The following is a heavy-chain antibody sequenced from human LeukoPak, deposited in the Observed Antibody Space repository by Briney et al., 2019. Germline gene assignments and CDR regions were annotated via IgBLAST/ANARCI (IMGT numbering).Heavy chain of an antibody. V-gene: IGHV3-48*03. CDR3: AGSWYFTSSLDY. J-gene: IGHJ4*02. CDR2: ISSSGSTI. D-gene: IGHD6-13*01. CDR1: GFTFSSYE. Sequence: GGSLRLSCAASGFTFSSYELNWVRQAPGKGLEWVSYISSSGSTIYYADSVKGRFTISRDNAKNSLYLRMNSLRAEDTAVYYCAGSWYFTSSLDYWGQGTLVTVSS.